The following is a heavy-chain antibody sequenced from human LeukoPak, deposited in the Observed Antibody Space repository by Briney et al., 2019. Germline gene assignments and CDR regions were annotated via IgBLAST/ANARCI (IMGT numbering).Heavy chain of an antibody. J-gene: IGHJ5*02. CDR3: ARSGDLLLENWFDP. Sequence: GASVKVSCKASGYTFTGYYMHWVRQAPGQGLEWMGRIIPIFGTANYAQKFQGRVTITADTSTSTAYMEVSSLRSEDTAMYYCARSGDLLLENWFDPWGQGTLVTVSS. CDR2: IIPIFGTA. V-gene: IGHV1-69*06. D-gene: IGHD1-1*01. CDR1: GYTFTGYY.